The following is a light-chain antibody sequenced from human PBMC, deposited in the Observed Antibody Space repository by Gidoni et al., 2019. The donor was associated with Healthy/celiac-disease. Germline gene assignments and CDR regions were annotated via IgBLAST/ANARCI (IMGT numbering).Light chain of an antibody. Sequence: EIVLTQSPGTLSLSPGERATLSCRASQSVSSSYLAWYQQKPGQAPRLLIYGASSRATGIPHRVSGSGSGTDFTLTISRLEHEDLAVYYCQQYGSSPITFGHGTRLEIK. J-gene: IGKJ5*01. CDR3: QQYGSSPIT. V-gene: IGKV3-20*01. CDR1: QSVSSSY. CDR2: GAS.